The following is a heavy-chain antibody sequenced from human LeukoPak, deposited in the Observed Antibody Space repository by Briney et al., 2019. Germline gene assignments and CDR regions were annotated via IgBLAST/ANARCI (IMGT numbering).Heavy chain of an antibody. CDR3: AREVPGGSSWFDY. V-gene: IGHV3-7*01. CDR2: IKEDGSVK. Sequence: GGSLRLSCAASEFTLSNYWLSWVRQAPGKGLEWVANIKEDGSVKNYVASVKGRFTISRDNAKNSLYLQMNSLRAEDTAVHYCAREVPGGSSWFDYWGQGTLVTVSS. J-gene: IGHJ4*02. D-gene: IGHD6-13*01. CDR1: EFTLSNYW.